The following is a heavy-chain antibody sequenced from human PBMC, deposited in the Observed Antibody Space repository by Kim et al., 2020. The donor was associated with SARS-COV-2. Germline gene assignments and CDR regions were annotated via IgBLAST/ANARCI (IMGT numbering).Heavy chain of an antibody. CDR3: TTDRTYGYDFWSGYYSAPDYYYYGMDV. J-gene: IGHJ6*02. CDR2: IKSKTDGGTT. V-gene: IGHV3-15*01. CDR1: GFTFSNAW. D-gene: IGHD3-3*01. Sequence: GGSLRLSCAASGFTFSNAWMSWVRQAPGKGLEWVGRIKSKTDGGTTDYAAPVKGRFTISRDDSKNTLYLQMNSLKTEDTAVYYCTTDRTYGYDFWSGYYSAPDYYYYGMDVWGQGTTVTVSS.